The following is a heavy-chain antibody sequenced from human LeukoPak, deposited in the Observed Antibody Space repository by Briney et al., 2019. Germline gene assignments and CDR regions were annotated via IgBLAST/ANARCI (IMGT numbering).Heavy chain of an antibody. CDR2: IYYSGST. CDR3: ARGAYYYGSGSYYNVPLDY. Sequence: SETLSLTCAVYGGSFSSYYWGWIRQPPGKGLEWIGSIYYSGSTYYNPSLKSRVTISVDTSKNQFSLKLSSVTAADTAVYYCARGAYYYGSGSYYNVPLDYWGQGTLVTVSS. CDR1: GGSFSSYY. V-gene: IGHV4-39*07. J-gene: IGHJ4*02. D-gene: IGHD3-10*01.